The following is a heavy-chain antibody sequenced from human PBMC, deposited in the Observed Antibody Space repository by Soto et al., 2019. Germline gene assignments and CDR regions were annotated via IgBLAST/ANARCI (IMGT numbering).Heavy chain of an antibody. J-gene: IGHJ6*02. Sequence: EVQLVESGGGLVKPGWSLRLSCAASGFTFSSYSMNWVRQAPGKGLEWVSSISSSSSYIYYADSVKGRFTISRDNAKNSLYLQMNSLRAEDTAVYYCAREQLAGKYYYGMDVWGQGTTVTVSS. CDR3: AREQLAGKYYYGMDV. CDR1: GFTFSSYS. V-gene: IGHV3-21*01. CDR2: ISSSSSYI. D-gene: IGHD6-19*01.